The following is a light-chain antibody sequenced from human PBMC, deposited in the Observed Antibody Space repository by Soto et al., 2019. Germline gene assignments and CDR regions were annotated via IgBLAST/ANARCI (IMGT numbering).Light chain of an antibody. J-gene: IGLJ1*01. CDR2: LNSDGSH. V-gene: IGLV4-69*01. CDR1: SGHSSYV. Sequence: QAVVTQSPSASASLGASVKLTCTLSSGHSSYVIAWHQQQPEKGPRYLMKLNSDGSHSKGDGIPDRFSGSSSGAERYLIISSLQSEDEADYYCQTWGTGIHVFGTGTKLTVL. CDR3: QTWGTGIHV.